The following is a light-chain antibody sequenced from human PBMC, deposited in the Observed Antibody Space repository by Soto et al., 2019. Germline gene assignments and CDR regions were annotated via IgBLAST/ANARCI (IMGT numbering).Light chain of an antibody. J-gene: IGLJ1*01. Sequence: QSVLTQPASVSGSPGQSITISCTGNSSDVGYHNYVSWYRQHPGKAPRLMIYEVNNRPSGVSNRFSGSKSGNTASLTISGLQAEDEADYYCSSCTSRHTLIYVFGNGTKVT. CDR1: SSDVGYHNY. CDR2: EVN. V-gene: IGLV2-14*01. CDR3: SSCTSRHTLIYV.